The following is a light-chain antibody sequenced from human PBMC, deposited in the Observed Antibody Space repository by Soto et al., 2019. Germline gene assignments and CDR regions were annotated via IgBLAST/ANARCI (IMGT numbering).Light chain of an antibody. CDR2: GAS. Sequence: EIVLTQSPGTLSLSPGERATLSCRASQSVSSIYLAWYQQKPGQAPRLLIYGASSRATGIPDRFSGSGSGTDFTLTISRLEPEDFAVYYCQQYGSSRWTFGQWTKVEI. V-gene: IGKV3-20*01. J-gene: IGKJ1*01. CDR3: QQYGSSRWT. CDR1: QSVSSIY.